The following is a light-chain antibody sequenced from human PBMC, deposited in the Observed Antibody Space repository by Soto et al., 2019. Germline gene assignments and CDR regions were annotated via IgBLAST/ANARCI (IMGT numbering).Light chain of an antibody. CDR1: QGISNY. CDR3: QQYYDYPWK. CDR2: VAS. V-gene: IGKV1-8*01. J-gene: IGKJ1*01. Sequence: AIRMTQSPSSVSASTGDRVTITCRASQGISNYLACFQQRPGRAPRLLIYVASTLQSGVPSRFSGSGSGADFNLTISYLQSEDFAIYYCQQYYDYPWKFGHGTRVESK.